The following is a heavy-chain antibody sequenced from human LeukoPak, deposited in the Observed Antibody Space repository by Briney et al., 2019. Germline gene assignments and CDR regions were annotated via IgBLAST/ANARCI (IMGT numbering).Heavy chain of an antibody. V-gene: IGHV3-23*01. CDR3: AKVEQVLLWFGELDY. J-gene: IGHJ4*02. CDR2: ISGSGGST. D-gene: IGHD3-10*01. Sequence: GGSLRLSCAASGFTFSSYSMNWVRQAPGKGLEWVSAISGSGGSTYYADSVKGRFTISRDNSKNTLYLQMNSLRAEDTAVYYCAKVEQVLLWFGELDYWGQGTLVTVSS. CDR1: GFTFSSYS.